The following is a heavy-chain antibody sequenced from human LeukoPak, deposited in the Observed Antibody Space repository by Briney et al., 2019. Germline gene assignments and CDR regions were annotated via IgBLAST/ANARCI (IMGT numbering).Heavy chain of an antibody. V-gene: IGHV4-59*01. D-gene: IGHD6-19*01. CDR3: AQSSGRYLDN. CDR2: FYYTGST. CDR1: GDSSSNNY. J-gene: IGHJ4*02. Sequence: SEILSLTCTVSGDSSSNNYWTWIRQSPGKGLEWIGYFYYTGSTNYNPSLQSRVTMSVDTSKNQFSLELSSVTSADTAAYYCAQSSGRYLDNWGQGILVTVSS.